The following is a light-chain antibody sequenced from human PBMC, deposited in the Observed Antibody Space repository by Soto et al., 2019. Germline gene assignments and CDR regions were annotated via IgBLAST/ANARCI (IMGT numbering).Light chain of an antibody. V-gene: IGKV3-20*01. CDR1: QSVSSSY. CDR3: QQYGSSPLT. CDR2: GAS. Sequence: EIVLTQSPGTLSLSPGERATLSCRASQSVSSSYLAWYQQKPGQAPRLLIYGASSRATGIPDRFSGSGSGTDFTLTISRLEPEDFAVYYCQQYGSSPLTFGQGTQ. J-gene: IGKJ1*01.